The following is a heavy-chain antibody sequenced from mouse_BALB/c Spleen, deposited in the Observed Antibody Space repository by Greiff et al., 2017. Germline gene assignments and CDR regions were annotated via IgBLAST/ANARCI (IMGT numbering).Heavy chain of an antibody. CDR2: ISSGSSTI. CDR3: ASRGYSFYAMDY. CDR1: GFTFSSFG. Sequence: EVQRVESGGGLVQPGGSRKLSCAASGFTFSSFGMHWVRQAPEKGLEWVAYISSGSSTIYYADTVKGRFTISRDNPKNTLFLQMTSLRSEDTAMYYCASRGYSFYAMDYWGQGTSVTVSS. V-gene: IGHV5-17*02. D-gene: IGHD2-3*01. J-gene: IGHJ4*01.